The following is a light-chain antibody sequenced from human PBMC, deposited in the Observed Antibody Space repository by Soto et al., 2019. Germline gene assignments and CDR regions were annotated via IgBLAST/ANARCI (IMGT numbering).Light chain of an antibody. J-gene: IGLJ2*01. CDR2: DVT. Sequence: SVLTQPASMSGSPGQSIAISCTGTNSDVGYYNYVSWYQHHPGKAPKLIISDVTNRPSGVSNRFSGSKSGNTASLTISGLQAEDEADYYCSSSTSRTTLVFGGGTKVTVL. CDR1: NSDVGYYNY. CDR3: SSSTSRTTLV. V-gene: IGLV2-14*03.